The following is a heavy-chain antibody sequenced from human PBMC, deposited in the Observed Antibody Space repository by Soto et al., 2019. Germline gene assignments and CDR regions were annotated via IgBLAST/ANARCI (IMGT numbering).Heavy chain of an antibody. J-gene: IGHJ6*02. D-gene: IGHD6-13*01. CDR2: IIPIFGTA. Sequence: QVQLVQSGAEVKKPGSSVKVSCKASGGTFSSYAISWVRQAPGQGLEWMGGIIPIFGTANYAQKFQGRVTITADKSTSTAYMERSSLRSEDTAVYYCARAYAAAGYYYYYGMDVWGQGTTVTVSS. CDR3: ARAYAAAGYYYYYGMDV. CDR1: GGTFSSYA. V-gene: IGHV1-69*06.